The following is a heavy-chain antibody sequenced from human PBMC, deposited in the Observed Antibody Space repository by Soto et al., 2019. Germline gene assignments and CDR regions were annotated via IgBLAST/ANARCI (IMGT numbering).Heavy chain of an antibody. CDR3: ARDRGYSGYYEYYFDY. V-gene: IGHV4-4*07. CDR2: IYYSGST. Sequence: SETLSLTCTVSGGSISSYYWSWIRQPAGKGLEWIGRIYYSGSTNYNPSLKSRVTISVDTSKNQFSLKLSSVTAADTAVYYCARDRGYSGYYEYYFDYWSQGTPVTVSS. D-gene: IGHD5-12*01. CDR1: GGSISSYY. J-gene: IGHJ4*02.